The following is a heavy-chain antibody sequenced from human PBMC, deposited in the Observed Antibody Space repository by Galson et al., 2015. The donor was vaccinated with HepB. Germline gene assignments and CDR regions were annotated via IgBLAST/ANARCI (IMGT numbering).Heavy chain of an antibody. J-gene: IGHJ4*02. D-gene: IGHD3-22*01. CDR2: ISYDGSNK. CDR3: ARDVPYDSSGYPFDY. Sequence: SLRLSCAASGFTFSSYAMHWVRRAPGKGLGGVAVISYDGSNKYYADSVKCRFTISRDNSKNTLYLQMNSLIAEDTAVYYCARDVPYDSSGYPFDYWGQGTLVTVSS. CDR1: GFTFSSYA. V-gene: IGHV3-30*04.